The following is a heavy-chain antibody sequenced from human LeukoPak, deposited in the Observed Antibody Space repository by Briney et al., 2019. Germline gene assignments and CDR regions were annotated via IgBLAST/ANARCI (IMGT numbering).Heavy chain of an antibody. D-gene: IGHD3-9*01. V-gene: IGHV3-30*04. J-gene: IGHJ6*04. CDR3: ARVEEGLYVLRYFDRMDV. CDR1: GFTFSSYA. Sequence: AGRSLRLSCAASGFTFSSYAMHWVRQAPGKGRERVAVISYDGSNKYYADSVKGRSTISRDNSKNTLYLQMNSLRAEDTAVYYCARVEEGLYVLRYFDRMDVWGKGTTVTVSS. CDR2: ISYDGSNK.